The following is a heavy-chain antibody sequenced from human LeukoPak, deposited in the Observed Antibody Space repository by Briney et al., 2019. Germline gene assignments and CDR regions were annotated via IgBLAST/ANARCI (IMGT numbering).Heavy chain of an antibody. J-gene: IGHJ4*02. Sequence: GGSLRLSCAASGFTFSSYAMSWVHQAPGKGLEWVSAISGSGGSTYYADSVKGRFTISRDNSKNTLYLQMNSLRAEDTAVYYCAKVGVLGVVLIPFDYWGQGTLVTVSS. CDR1: GFTFSSYA. CDR2: ISGSGGST. CDR3: AKVGVLGVVLIPFDY. V-gene: IGHV3-23*01. D-gene: IGHD3-3*01.